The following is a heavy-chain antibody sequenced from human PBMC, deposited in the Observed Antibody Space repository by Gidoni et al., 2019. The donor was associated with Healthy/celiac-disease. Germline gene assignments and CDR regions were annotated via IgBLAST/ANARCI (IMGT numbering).Heavy chain of an antibody. V-gene: IGHV1-69*06. Sequence: QVQLVQSGAEVKKPGSSVKVSCKAAGGTFSSYAISWVRQAPGQGLEWMGGIIPIFGTANNAQKFQGRVTITADKSTSTAYMELSSLRSEDTAVYYCARGGIWKLARNWFDPWGQGTLVTVSS. CDR1: GGTFSSYA. CDR2: IIPIFGTA. J-gene: IGHJ5*02. CDR3: ARGGIWKLARNWFDP. D-gene: IGHD2-8*02.